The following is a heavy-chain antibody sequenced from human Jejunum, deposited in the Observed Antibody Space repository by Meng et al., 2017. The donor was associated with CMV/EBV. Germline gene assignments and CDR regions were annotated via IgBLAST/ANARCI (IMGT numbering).Heavy chain of an antibody. D-gene: IGHD5-12*01. Sequence: AASWFTFSDSSRHWVRQASGKGLEWVGRIRSKANNYATAYAASVTGRFTISRDDSKNTAYLQMNSLKSEDTAVYYCLVATRNFLDYWGQGTLVTVSS. CDR2: IRSKANNYAT. V-gene: IGHV3-73*01. J-gene: IGHJ4*02. CDR1: WFTFSDSS. CDR3: LVATRNFLDY.